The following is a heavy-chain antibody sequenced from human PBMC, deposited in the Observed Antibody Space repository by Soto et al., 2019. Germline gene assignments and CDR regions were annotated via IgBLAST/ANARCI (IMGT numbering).Heavy chain of an antibody. J-gene: IGHJ4*02. Sequence: QVKLVQSGTEVKKPGASMKVSCKASGYSFGTSGISWVRQAPGQGLEWMGWISAYNGNTNYEQKLQGRVTMTTDTSKNTAYLELRSMRSDDTAVYYCARAGQSYDSSGYANWGQGTLVTVSS. D-gene: IGHD3-22*01. CDR1: GYSFGTSG. CDR3: ARAGQSYDSSGYAN. V-gene: IGHV1-18*01. CDR2: ISAYNGNT.